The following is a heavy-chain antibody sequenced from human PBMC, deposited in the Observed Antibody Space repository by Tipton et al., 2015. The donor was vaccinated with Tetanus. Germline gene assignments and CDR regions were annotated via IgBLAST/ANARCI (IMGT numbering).Heavy chain of an antibody. D-gene: IGHD3-22*01. CDR1: GYTFTGYY. Sequence: VQLVQSGAEMKKPGASVKVSCKASGYTFTGYYMYWVRQAPGQGLEWMGWIDPNSGGTVYAQKFQGRVTMTRDTSISTAYMGLSSLRSDDTAVYYCARDRGDYIYYGMDVWGPGTTVTVS. CDR2: IDPNSGGT. CDR3: ARDRGDYIYYGMDV. J-gene: IGHJ6*02. V-gene: IGHV1-2*02.